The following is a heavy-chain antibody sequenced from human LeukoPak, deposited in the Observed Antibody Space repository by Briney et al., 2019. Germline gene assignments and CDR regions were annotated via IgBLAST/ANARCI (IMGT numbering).Heavy chain of an antibody. CDR3: ARVPAFYYDILTGYYNWDGNWFDP. CDR1: GYTFTGYY. Sequence: GASVKVSCKASGYTFTGYYMHWVRQAPGQGLEWMGWINPNSGGTNYAQKFQGRVTMTRDTSISTAYMELSRLRSDDTAVYYCARVPAFYYDILTGYYNWDGNWFDPWGQGTLVTVSS. J-gene: IGHJ5*02. D-gene: IGHD3-9*01. V-gene: IGHV1-2*02. CDR2: INPNSGGT.